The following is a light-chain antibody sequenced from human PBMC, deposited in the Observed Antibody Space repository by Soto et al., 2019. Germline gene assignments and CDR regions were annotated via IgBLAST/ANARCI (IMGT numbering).Light chain of an antibody. CDR1: QSVSSSY. CDR2: GAS. V-gene: IGKV3-20*01. Sequence: EIVLTQSPGTLSLSPGERATLSCRASQSVSSSYLAWYQQKPGQAPRLLIYGASSRATGIPDRFSGSGSGTDFTLTISRLEPEDFAVYYCQQYGSSPPGLTFGGGTKVDNK. J-gene: IGKJ4*01. CDR3: QQYGSSPPGLT.